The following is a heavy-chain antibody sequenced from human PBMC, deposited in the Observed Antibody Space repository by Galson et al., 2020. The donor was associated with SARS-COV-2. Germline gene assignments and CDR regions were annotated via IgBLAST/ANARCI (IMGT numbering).Heavy chain of an antibody. V-gene: IGHV1-2*06. CDR2: IKPNSGDT. J-gene: IGHJ5*02. D-gene: IGHD3-10*01. Sequence: ASVKVSCKASGYTFSGHYMHWVRLAPGHGLEWMGRIKPNSGDTDVAQKFQGRVTMTTDTSLTTAYMELSRLTSDDTAVYYCTRGSNSSPFYHFDPWGQGTLVTVSS. CDR1: GYTFSGHY. CDR3: TRGSNSSPFYHFDP.